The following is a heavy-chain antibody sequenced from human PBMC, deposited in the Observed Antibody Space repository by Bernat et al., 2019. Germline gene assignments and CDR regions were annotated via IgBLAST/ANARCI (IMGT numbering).Heavy chain of an antibody. CDR2: IIPILGIA. Sequence: QVQLVQSGAEVKKPGSSVKVSCKASGGTFSSYTISWVRQAPGQGLEWMGRIIPILGIANYAQKFQGRGTITADKSTSTAYMELSSLRSEDTAVYYCARDYGRRLEAMGYYWGQGTLVTVSS. V-gene: IGHV1-69*08. J-gene: IGHJ4*02. D-gene: IGHD3-16*01. CDR1: GGTFSSYT. CDR3: ARDYGRRLEAMGYY.